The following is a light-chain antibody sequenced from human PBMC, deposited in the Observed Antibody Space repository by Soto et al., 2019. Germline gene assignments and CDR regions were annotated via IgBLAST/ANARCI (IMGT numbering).Light chain of an antibody. Sequence: DILLIQSPATLSASVGDRITITCRASENIFKFLAWYQQRSGSAPNLLIYAASDLEKGVPSRFSGSGSGTEFTLTIDNLQPNDSATYFCQHYHYRSITFGGGTQVDVK. CDR3: QHYHYRSIT. CDR1: ENIFKF. CDR2: AAS. V-gene: IGKV1-5*01. J-gene: IGKJ4*01.